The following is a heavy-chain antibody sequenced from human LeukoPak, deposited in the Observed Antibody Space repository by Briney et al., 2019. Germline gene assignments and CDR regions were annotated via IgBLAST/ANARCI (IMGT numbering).Heavy chain of an antibody. CDR3: ARSPVEVDGFDI. D-gene: IGHD2-2*01. Sequence: GGSLRLPCAASGFTFSSYWMYWVRQAPGKGLVWVSRINSDGSSTSYADSVKGRCSISRDNAKDTLYLQMNSLRAEDTAVYYCARSPVEVDGFDIWGQGTMVTVSS. CDR1: GFTFSSYW. CDR2: INSDGSST. V-gene: IGHV3-74*01. J-gene: IGHJ3*02.